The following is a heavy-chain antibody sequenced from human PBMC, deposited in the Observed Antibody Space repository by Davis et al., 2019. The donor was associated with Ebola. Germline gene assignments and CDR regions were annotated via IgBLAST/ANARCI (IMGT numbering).Heavy chain of an antibody. CDR3: VRSVIFGVVQEEDWFDP. V-gene: IGHV3-30*02. CDR2: IRYDGSNK. CDR1: GFSFLNHG. D-gene: IGHD3-3*01. Sequence: PGGSLRLSCAASGFSFLNHGMHWVRQAPGRGLEWVAFIRYDGSNKYYADSVKGRFTISRDNSKNRLYLQMNSLRVEDTAVYYCVRSVIFGVVQEEDWFDPWGQGTLVTVSS. J-gene: IGHJ5*02.